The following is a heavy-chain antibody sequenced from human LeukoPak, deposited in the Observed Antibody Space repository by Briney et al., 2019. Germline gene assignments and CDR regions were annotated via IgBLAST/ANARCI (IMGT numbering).Heavy chain of an antibody. J-gene: IGHJ5*02. CDR3: ARDLWGYYDSSGYSIGTA. V-gene: IGHV4-59*12. D-gene: IGHD3-22*01. CDR2: IYYSGST. Sequence: PSETLSLTCTVSGGSISSYYWSWIRQPPGKGLEWIGYIYYSGSTNYNPSLKSRVTISVDTSKNQFSLKLSSVTAADTAVYYCARDLWGYYDSSGYSIGTAWGQGTLVTVSS. CDR1: GGSISSYY.